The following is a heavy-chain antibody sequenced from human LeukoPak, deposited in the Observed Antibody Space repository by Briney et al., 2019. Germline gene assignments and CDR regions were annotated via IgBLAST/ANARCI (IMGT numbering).Heavy chain of an antibody. V-gene: IGHV3-23*01. J-gene: IGHJ4*02. CDR2: VSGSGGIT. Sequence: PGGSLRLSCAASKFTFNTYAMSWVRQAPGKGLGWVSAVSGSGGITYYADSVKGRFTISRDNSKITLSLHMNSLRAEDTAVYYCAKDREQWLTTDFDYWGQGTLVTVSS. CDR3: AKDREQWLTTDFDY. CDR1: KFTFNTYA. D-gene: IGHD6-19*01.